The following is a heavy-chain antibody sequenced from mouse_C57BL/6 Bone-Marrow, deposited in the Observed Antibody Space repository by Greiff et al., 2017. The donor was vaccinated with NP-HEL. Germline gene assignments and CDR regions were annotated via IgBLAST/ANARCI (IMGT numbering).Heavy chain of an antibody. D-gene: IGHD2-1*01. V-gene: IGHV14-4*01. Sequence: VQLQQSGAELVRPGASVKLSCTASGFNIKDDYMHWVKQRPEQGLEWIGWIDPENGDTEYASKFQGKATITADTSSHTAYLQLSSLTSEDTAVYYCTPIYYGNFRGQGTTLTVSS. CDR3: TPIYYGNF. J-gene: IGHJ2*01. CDR1: GFNIKDDY. CDR2: IDPENGDT.